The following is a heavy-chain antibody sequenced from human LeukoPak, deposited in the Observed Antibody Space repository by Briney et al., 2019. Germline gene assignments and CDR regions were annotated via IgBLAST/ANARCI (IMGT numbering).Heavy chain of an antibody. CDR1: GFTFSNFA. CDR2: ISGYGDSA. CDR3: AKDFGP. Sequence: GGSLRLSCAASGFTFSNFAMSWLRQAPGKGPEWVSAISGYGDSAYYADSVKGRFTIFRDNSKNTVYLQMYSLRAEDTAVYYCAKDFGPWGQGTLVTVSS. D-gene: IGHD3-16*01. V-gene: IGHV3-23*01. J-gene: IGHJ5*02.